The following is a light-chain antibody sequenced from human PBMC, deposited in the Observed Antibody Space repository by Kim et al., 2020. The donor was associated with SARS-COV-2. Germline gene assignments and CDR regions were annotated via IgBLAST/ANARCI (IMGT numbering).Light chain of an antibody. CDR3: HQYNTWPGT. CDR1: RNVHIN. Sequence: ELVLTQSPATLSVSLGETATLSCRASRNVHINLAWYQQKPGQAPRLLMFDASTMATGVPSRFSGSGSGTEFTLSISSLQSEDVAVYFCHQYNTWPGTFGGGTKVDIK. J-gene: IGKJ4*01. V-gene: IGKV3-15*01. CDR2: DAS.